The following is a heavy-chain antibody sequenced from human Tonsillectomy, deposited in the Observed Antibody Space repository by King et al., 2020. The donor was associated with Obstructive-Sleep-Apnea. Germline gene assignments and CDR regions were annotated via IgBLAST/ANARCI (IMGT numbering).Heavy chain of an antibody. J-gene: IGHJ4*02. D-gene: IGHD2-21*02. CDR2: IRSKSNSYAT. CDR1: GFTFSGSA. V-gene: IGHV3-73*01. CDR3: TRRSPQVVTGDNY. Sequence: VQLVESGGGLVQPGGSLKLSCAASGFTFSGSALHWVRQASGKGLEWVGRIRSKSNSYATAYAAAGRGRFTIPRDDSKNTAYLQMNSLRIEDAAVYYCTRRSPQVVTGDNYWGQGTLVTVSS.